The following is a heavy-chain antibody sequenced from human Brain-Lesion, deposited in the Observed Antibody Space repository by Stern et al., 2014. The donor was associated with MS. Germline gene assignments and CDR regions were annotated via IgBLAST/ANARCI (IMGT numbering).Heavy chain of an antibody. CDR3: ARDQRGITIFGVVTDYYYLGMDV. D-gene: IGHD3-3*01. Sequence: VHLVESGAEVKKPGASVKVSCKTSGYIFTGYYIHWVRQAPGQGLEWMAWINPKTGGTKYAQKFQGRVTMSRETSISTAYVELSSLTSDDTAVYYCARDQRGITIFGVVTDYYYLGMDVWGQGTTVTVSS. V-gene: IGHV1-2*02. CDR2: INPKTGGT. CDR1: GYIFTGYY. J-gene: IGHJ6*02.